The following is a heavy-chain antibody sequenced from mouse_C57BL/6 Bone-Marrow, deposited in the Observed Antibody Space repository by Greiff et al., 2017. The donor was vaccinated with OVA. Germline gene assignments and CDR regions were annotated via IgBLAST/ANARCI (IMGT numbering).Heavy chain of an antibody. CDR2: ISGGGGNT. V-gene: IGHV5-9*01. CDR3: ARHPERGARDY. Sequence: EVHLVESGGGLVKPGGSLKLSCAASGFTFSSYTMSWVRQTPEKRLEWVATISGGGGNTYYPDSVKGRFTISRDNAKNTLYLQMSSLRSEDTALYYCARHPERGARDYWGQGTSVTVSS. CDR1: GFTFSSYT. J-gene: IGHJ4*01.